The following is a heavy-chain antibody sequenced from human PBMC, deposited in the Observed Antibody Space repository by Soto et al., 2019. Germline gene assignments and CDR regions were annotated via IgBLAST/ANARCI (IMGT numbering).Heavy chain of an antibody. Sequence: QVQLVQSGAELKKPGASVKVSCKASGYTFSNYAMNWVRQATGQGPEWIGWVNPNNGDTGYAQKFQGRVTLTTDISTTTAYMALTRLRSEDTASYYCATVSRKGSAIDFDYWGQGTLITVSS. V-gene: IGHV1-8*01. CDR3: ATVSRKGSAIDFDY. D-gene: IGHD3-10*01. CDR1: GYTFSNYA. J-gene: IGHJ4*02. CDR2: VNPNNGDT.